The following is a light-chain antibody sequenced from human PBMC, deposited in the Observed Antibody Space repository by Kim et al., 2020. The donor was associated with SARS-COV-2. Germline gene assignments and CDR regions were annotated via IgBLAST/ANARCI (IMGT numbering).Light chain of an antibody. CDR1: QTISTY. Sequence: PGDRATLSCRASQTISTYVAWYQQKPGQPPRLLIYDASIRATDIPDRFSGSGSGTDFTLTISSLRPEDFAVYFCQQRSNWPLSITFGLGTRLEIK. CDR3: QQRSNWPLSIT. V-gene: IGKV3-11*01. J-gene: IGKJ5*01. CDR2: DAS.